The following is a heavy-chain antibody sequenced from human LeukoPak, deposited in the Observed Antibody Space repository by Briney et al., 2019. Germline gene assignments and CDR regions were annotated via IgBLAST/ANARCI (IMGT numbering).Heavy chain of an antibody. CDR2: ITGNGAST. J-gene: IGHJ4*02. Sequence: GGSLRLSCAASGFTFRSYDINWVRQAPGKGLEWVSSITGNGASTNFADSVKGRFAISRDNSKNTAYLQMNSLRAEDTAVYYCAGSGSHVYWGQGTLVTVSS. CDR1: GFTFRSYD. D-gene: IGHD1-26*01. CDR3: AGSGSHVY. V-gene: IGHV3-23*01.